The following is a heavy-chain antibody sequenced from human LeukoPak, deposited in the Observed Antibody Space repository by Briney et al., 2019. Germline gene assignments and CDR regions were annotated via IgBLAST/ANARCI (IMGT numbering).Heavy chain of an antibody. CDR2: IRRKTDGETT. J-gene: IGHJ4*02. V-gene: IGHV3-15*01. CDR1: GFTFSSYS. CDR3: VTGLVIKGYFDY. D-gene: IGHD2-21*01. Sequence: GGSLRLSCAASGFTFSSYSMSWVRQVPGRGLEWVGRIRRKTDGETTGHAAPVKGRFTISRDDSKNTLYLQMNSLKTEDTAVYYCVTGLVIKGYFDYWGQGALVTVSS.